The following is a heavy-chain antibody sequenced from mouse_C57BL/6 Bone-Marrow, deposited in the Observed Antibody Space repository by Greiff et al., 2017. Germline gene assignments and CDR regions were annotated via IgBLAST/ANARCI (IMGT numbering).Heavy chain of an antibody. J-gene: IGHJ3*01. CDR1: GYTFTSYW. V-gene: IGHV1-64*01. CDR3: AKRDLDYDDRFAY. D-gene: IGHD2-4*01. Sequence: QVQLQQPGAELVKPGASVKLSCKASGYTFTSYWMHWVKQRPGQGLEWIGMIHPNSGSTNYNEKFKSKATLTVDKSSSTAYMQLSSLTSEDSAVXYCAKRDLDYDDRFAYGGQGTLVTVSA. CDR2: IHPNSGST.